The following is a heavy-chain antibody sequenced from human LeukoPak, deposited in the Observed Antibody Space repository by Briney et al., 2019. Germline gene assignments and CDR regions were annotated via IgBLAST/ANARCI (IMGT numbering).Heavy chain of an antibody. CDR2: IKQDGSEK. V-gene: IGHV3-7*01. Sequence: GGSLRLSCAASGFTFSSYWMSWVRQAPGEGLEWVANIKQDGSEKYYVDSVKGRLTTSRDNAKNSLYLQMNSLRAEDPAVYYCARGGGWLAFDYWGEGTRLTVP. CDR3: ARGGGWLAFDY. D-gene: IGHD2-15*01. J-gene: IGHJ4*02. CDR1: GFTFSSYW.